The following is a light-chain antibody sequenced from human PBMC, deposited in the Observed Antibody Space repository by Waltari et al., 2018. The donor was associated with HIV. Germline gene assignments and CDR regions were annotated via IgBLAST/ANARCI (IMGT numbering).Light chain of an antibody. J-gene: IGLJ3*02. CDR3: ASRDNNGKRVL. CDR1: SLRNYY. Sequence: SSELTQDPAVSVALGQTVTITCQGDSLRNYYASWHQQKPGQAPILVIYDKNTRPSGSPDRFSGSTSGNTASLTITGSQAEDEADYYCASRDNNGKRVLFGGGTKVTVL. V-gene: IGLV3-19*01. CDR2: DKN.